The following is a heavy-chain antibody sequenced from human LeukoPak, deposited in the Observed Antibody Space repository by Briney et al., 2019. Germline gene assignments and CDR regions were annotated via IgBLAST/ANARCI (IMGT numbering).Heavy chain of an antibody. J-gene: IGHJ4*02. CDR3: ARARIAVAGTAFQYYFDY. CDR2: IWNNGNNK. V-gene: IGHV3-33*01. D-gene: IGHD6-19*01. Sequence: GGSLRLSCAASGFIFSDYGMHWVRQAPGKGLEWVAVIWNNGNNKYADSVRGRFTISRDNSKNTLYLQMNSLRAEDTAVYYCARARIAVAGTAFQYYFDYWGQGTLVTVSS. CDR1: GFIFSDYG.